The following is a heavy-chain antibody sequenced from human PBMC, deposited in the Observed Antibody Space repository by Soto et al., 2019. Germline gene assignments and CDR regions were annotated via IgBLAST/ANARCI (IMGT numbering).Heavy chain of an antibody. D-gene: IGHD5-12*01. CDR2: INAGNGNT. CDR1: GYTFTNYA. Sequence: ASVKVSCKASGYTFTNYATHWVRQAPGQRLEWMGWINAGNGNTKYSQKFQGRVTITRDTSASTAYMELSSLRSGDTAVYYCARVSGYYLPDYWGQGTLVTVSS. V-gene: IGHV1-3*01. J-gene: IGHJ4*02. CDR3: ARVSGYYLPDY.